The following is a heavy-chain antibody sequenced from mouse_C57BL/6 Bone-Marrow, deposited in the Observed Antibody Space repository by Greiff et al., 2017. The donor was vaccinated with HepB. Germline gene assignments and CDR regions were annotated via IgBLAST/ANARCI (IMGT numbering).Heavy chain of an antibody. Sequence: VQLVESGPGLVQPSQSLSITCTVSGFSLTSYGVHWVRQSPGKGLEWLGVIWSGGSTDYNAAFISRLSISKDNSKSQVFFKMNSLQADDTAIYYCARDGYYVNYAMDYWGQGTSVTVSS. CDR3: ARDGYYVNYAMDY. V-gene: IGHV2-2*01. CDR1: GFSLTSYG. D-gene: IGHD2-3*01. J-gene: IGHJ4*01. CDR2: IWSGGST.